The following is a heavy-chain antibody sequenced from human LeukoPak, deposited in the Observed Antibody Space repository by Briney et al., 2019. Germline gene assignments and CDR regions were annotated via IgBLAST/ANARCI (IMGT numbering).Heavy chain of an antibody. CDR1: GGSISSYY. D-gene: IGHD3-3*01. V-gene: IGHV4-59*01. Sequence: PSETLSLTCTVSGGSISSYYWSWLRPPPGKGLEWIGYIYYSGSTNYNPPLKSRVTISVDTSKNQFSLKLSSVTAADTAVYYCARSRDNTIFGVAYYFDYWGQGTLVTVSS. CDR2: IYYSGST. J-gene: IGHJ4*02. CDR3: ARSRDNTIFGVAYYFDY.